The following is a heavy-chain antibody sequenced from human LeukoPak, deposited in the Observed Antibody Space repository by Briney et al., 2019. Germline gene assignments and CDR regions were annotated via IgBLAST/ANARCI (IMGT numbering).Heavy chain of an antibody. CDR3: AKGYYDTSGYLDY. J-gene: IGHJ4*02. CDR1: GFTFSTYG. CDR2: ISYDGSKK. D-gene: IGHD3-22*01. Sequence: GGSLRLSCAASGFTFSTYGMHWVRQAPGKGLEWAAVISYDGSKKYYADSVKGRFTISRDNSKSTLYLQMNSLRVEDTAVYYCAKGYYDTSGYLDYRGQGILVTVSS. V-gene: IGHV3-30*18.